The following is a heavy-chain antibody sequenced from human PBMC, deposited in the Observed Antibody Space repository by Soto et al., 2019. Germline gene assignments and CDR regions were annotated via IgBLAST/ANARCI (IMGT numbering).Heavy chain of an antibody. CDR2: ISSDGSIK. D-gene: IGHD3-22*01. J-gene: IGHJ3*01. Sequence: GGSLRLSCAASGFTFSSYAMHWVRQAPGKGLEWVALISSDGSIKNSADSVKGRFTISRGNSQNTLYLQVNSLRAEDTAVYYCARDKGLAMIVRSGFDLWGQGTMVTVSS. CDR3: ARDKGLAMIVRSGFDL. CDR1: GFTFSSYA. V-gene: IGHV3-30-3*01.